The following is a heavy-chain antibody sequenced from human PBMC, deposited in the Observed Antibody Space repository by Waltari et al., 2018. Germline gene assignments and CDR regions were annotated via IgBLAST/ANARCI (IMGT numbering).Heavy chain of an antibody. J-gene: IGHJ4*02. CDR1: GGSFSGYY. CDR2: IHHSDDT. Sequence: QVQLQQWGAGLLTPSETLSLTCAVYGGSFSGYYWCWIRQPPGKGLEWIGQIHHSDDTNYNPSLKSRVTISVDTSKNQFSLNLSSVTATDTAVYYCAKHGGYHFDDWGQGTLVTVSS. D-gene: IGHD3-22*01. V-gene: IGHV4-34*01. CDR3: AKHGGYHFDD.